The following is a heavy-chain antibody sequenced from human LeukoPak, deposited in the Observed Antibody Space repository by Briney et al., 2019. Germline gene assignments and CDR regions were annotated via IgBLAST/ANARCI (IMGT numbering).Heavy chain of an antibody. CDR1: GFTFSSYE. Sequence: GGSLRLSCAASGFTFSSYEMNWVRQAPGKGLEWVSYISSSGSTIYYADSVKGRFTISRDNAKNSLYLQMNSLRAEDTAVYYCARVPLYSSGWYAEIDYWGQGTLVTASS. D-gene: IGHD6-19*01. J-gene: IGHJ4*02. CDR2: ISSSGSTI. CDR3: ARVPLYSSGWYAEIDY. V-gene: IGHV3-48*03.